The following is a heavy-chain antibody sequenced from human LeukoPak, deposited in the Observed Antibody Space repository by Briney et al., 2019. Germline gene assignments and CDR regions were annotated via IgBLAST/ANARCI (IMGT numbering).Heavy chain of an antibody. J-gene: IGHJ4*02. V-gene: IGHV1-8*03. CDR2: MNPNSDNT. CDR1: GYTFTSYD. Sequence: ASVKVSCKASGYTFTSYDINWVRQATGQGLEWMGWMNPNSDNTGYAQKFQGRVTITRNTSISTAYMELSSLRSEDTAVYYCARSTVTTLSPMGYWGQGTLVTVSS. D-gene: IGHD4-17*01. CDR3: ARSTVTTLSPMGY.